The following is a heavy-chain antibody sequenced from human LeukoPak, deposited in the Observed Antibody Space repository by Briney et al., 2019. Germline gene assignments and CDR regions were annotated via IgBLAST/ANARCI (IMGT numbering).Heavy chain of an antibody. D-gene: IGHD1-26*01. Sequence: SETLSLTCTVAGGSLSSSSYYWGWIRQPPGKGLEWIGSIYYSESTYYNPSLKSRVTISVDTSKNQFSLKLSSVTAADTAVYYCLIVGATAMDVWGKGTTVTVSS. CDR1: GGSLSSSSYY. J-gene: IGHJ6*04. CDR3: LIVGATAMDV. V-gene: IGHV4-39*03. CDR2: IYYSEST.